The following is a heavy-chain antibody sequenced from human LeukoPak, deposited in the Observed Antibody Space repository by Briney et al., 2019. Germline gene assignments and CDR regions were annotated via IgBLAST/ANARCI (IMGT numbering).Heavy chain of an antibody. CDR2: ISYDGSNK. J-gene: IGHJ4*02. Sequence: PGGSLRLSCAASGFTFSSYAMHWVRQAPGKGLEWVAVISYDGSNKYYADSVKGRFTISRDNSKNTLYLQMNSLRAEDTAVYYCARDSGDSSWDYWGQGTLVTVSS. CDR3: ARDSGDSSWDY. D-gene: IGHD6-13*01. V-gene: IGHV3-30*04. CDR1: GFTFSSYA.